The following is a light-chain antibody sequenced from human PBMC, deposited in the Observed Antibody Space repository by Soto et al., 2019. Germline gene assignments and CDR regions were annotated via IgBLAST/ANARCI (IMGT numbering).Light chain of an antibody. Sequence: ESVLTQSPGTLSLSPGERATLSCRATQRVTNNYFAWYQQKPGQSPRLLIYGVSSRATDIPDRFSGSGSGTDFTLTISRLEHEDFVVYYCQQYSSLPHTFGQGTKLEVK. CDR1: QRVTNNY. CDR3: QQYSSLPHT. V-gene: IGKV3-20*01. J-gene: IGKJ2*01. CDR2: GVS.